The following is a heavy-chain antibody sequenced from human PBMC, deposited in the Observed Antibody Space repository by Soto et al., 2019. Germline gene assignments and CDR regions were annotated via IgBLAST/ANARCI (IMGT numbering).Heavy chain of an antibody. Sequence: GASVKVSCKASGYTCTSYYMHWVRQAPGQGLEWMGIINPSGGSTSYAQKFQGRVTMTRDTSTSTVYMELSSLRSEDTAVYYCARVIAARPDYYGMDVWGQGTTVTVSS. CDR3: ARVIAARPDYYGMDV. V-gene: IGHV1-46*01. J-gene: IGHJ6*02. D-gene: IGHD6-6*01. CDR1: GYTCTSYY. CDR2: INPSGGST.